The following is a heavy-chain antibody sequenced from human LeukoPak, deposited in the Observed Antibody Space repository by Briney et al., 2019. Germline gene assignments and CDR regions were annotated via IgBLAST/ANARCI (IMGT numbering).Heavy chain of an antibody. CDR3: ARGRGSYSLDY. D-gene: IGHD1-26*01. CDR2: INPNSGGT. CDR1: RYTFAGYS. J-gene: IGHJ4*02. V-gene: IGHV1-2*02. Sequence: ASVKVSCKASRYTFAGYSMHWVRQAPGQGFEWMGWINPNSGGTNYAQKFQGRVTMTGDTSISTAYMELSRLTSDDTAVYYCARGRGSYSLDYWGQGTLVTVSS.